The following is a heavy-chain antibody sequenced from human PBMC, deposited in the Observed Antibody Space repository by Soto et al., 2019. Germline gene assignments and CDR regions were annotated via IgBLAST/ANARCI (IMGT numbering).Heavy chain of an antibody. Sequence: GGSLRLSCAASGFTFSSYAMHWVSQAPGKGLEGVAVISYDGSNKYYADSVKGRFSISRDNSKNKLYLQMNSLRADDTPVYSCARSRGPGGHGSGCSYFDYWGQGTLVTVSS. CDR3: ARSRGPGGHGSGCSYFDY. J-gene: IGHJ4*02. CDR2: ISYDGSNK. V-gene: IGHV3-30*04. D-gene: IGHD3-10*01. CDR1: GFTFSSYA.